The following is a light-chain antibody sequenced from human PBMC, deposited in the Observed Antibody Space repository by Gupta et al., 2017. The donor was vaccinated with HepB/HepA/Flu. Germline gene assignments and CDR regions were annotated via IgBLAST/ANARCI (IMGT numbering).Light chain of an antibody. Sequence: DIQMTQSPSSLSASVGDRVTITCRASQSISSYLNWYQQKPGKAPKLLIYAASSLQSGVPSRFSGSGSGTDFTLSIMRPQPEDIATYYCQQSYSTGFTFGHGTKVDIK. V-gene: IGKV1-39*01. CDR3: QQSYSTGFT. CDR2: AAS. J-gene: IGKJ3*01. CDR1: QSISSY.